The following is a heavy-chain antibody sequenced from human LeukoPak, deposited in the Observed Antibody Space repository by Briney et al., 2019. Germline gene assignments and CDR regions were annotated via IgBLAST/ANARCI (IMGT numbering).Heavy chain of an antibody. J-gene: IGHJ1*01. CDR3: AKWIHSSGYYYEYFQH. D-gene: IGHD3-22*01. Sequence: GGSLRLSCAASGFTFSSYAMSWVRHAPGRGLEWVSAISGSGGSTYYADSVKGRFTISRDNSKNTLYLQMNSLRAEDTAVYYCAKWIHSSGYYYEYFQHWGQGTLVTVSS. V-gene: IGHV3-23*01. CDR1: GFTFSSYA. CDR2: ISGSGGST.